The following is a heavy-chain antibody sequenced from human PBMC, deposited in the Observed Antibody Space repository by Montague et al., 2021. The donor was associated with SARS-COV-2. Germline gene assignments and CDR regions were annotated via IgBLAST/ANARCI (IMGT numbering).Heavy chain of an antibody. D-gene: IGHD2-15*01. J-gene: IGHJ5*02. CDR2: IYHSGST. V-gene: IGHV4-38-2*02. CDR1: GYSISSGYY. Sequence: SETLSLTCTVSGYSISSGYYWGWIRQHPGKGLEWIGSIYHSGSTYYNPSLKSRVTISVDTSKNQFSLKLSSVTAADTAAYYCARERRYCTGGSGYSGWFDPWGQGTLVTVSS. CDR3: ARERRYCTGGSGYSGWFDP.